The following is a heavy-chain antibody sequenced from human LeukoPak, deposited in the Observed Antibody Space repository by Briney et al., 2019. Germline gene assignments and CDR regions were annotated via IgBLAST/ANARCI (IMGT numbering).Heavy chain of an antibody. D-gene: IGHD2-15*01. CDR1: GGSISSYF. Sequence: KTSETLSLTCTVSGGSISSYFWSWIRQPPGKGLEWIGYIYYSGTTNYSPSLKSRVTISVDTSKNQFSLKLSSVTAADTAVYYCARAGSGYCSGGSCYRFDPWGQGTLVTVSS. CDR3: ARAGSGYCSGGSCYRFDP. V-gene: IGHV4-59*12. CDR2: IYYSGTT. J-gene: IGHJ5*02.